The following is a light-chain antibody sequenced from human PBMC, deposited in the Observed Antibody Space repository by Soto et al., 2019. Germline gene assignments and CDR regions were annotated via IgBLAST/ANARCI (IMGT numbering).Light chain of an antibody. CDR3: QQYRSESSCT. CDR2: GAS. J-gene: IGKJ2*02. V-gene: IGKV3-20*01. Sequence: EIVLTQSPGTLSLSPGQRATLSCRASESISRDYLAWYQQRLGQAPRLLIYGASSGATGIPDRFSGSGSGTDFTLTISSLQPDDFGTYYCQQYRSESSCTFGQGTKVDIK. CDR1: ESISRDY.